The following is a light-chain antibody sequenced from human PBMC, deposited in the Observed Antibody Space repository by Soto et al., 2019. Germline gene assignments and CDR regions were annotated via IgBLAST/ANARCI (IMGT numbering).Light chain of an antibody. V-gene: IGKV3-20*01. J-gene: IGKJ1*01. CDR2: DVS. Sequence: EIVLTQSPGTLSLSPGERATLSCRSSQSVSSSYLAWYHHKPGQAPRLLIYDVSSRATGIQDRFSGSGSGTDFTLTIRRLEPEDFAVYYCQQYGSSPTFGQGPKVEIK. CDR3: QQYGSSPT. CDR1: QSVSSSY.